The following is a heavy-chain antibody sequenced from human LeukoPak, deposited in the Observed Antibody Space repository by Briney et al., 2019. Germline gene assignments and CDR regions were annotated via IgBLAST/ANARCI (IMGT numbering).Heavy chain of an antibody. D-gene: IGHD3-22*01. CDR2: ISAYNGNT. CDR3: ARDQRSYYDTSGYYADY. J-gene: IGHJ4*02. V-gene: IGHV1-18*01. Sequence: ASVKVSCKTSGYTFTSYVTSWVGQAPGQGLEWMGWISAYNGNTNYAQKVQGRVTMTTDTSTSTVYMELRRLRSDDTAVYYCARDQRSYYDTSGYYADYWGQGTLVTVSS. CDR1: GYTFTSYV.